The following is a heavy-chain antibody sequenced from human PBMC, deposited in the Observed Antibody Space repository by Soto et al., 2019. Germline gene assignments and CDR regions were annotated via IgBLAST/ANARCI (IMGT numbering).Heavy chain of an antibody. J-gene: IGHJ5*02. D-gene: IGHD3-10*01. CDR1: GGSISSGGYY. CDR2: IYYSGST. Sequence: QVQLQESGPGLVKPSQTLSLTCTVSGGSISSGGYYWSWIRQHPGKGLEWIGYIYYSGSTYYNPSLKSRVTIXXDXSXNQFSLKLSSVTAADTAVYYCARDLHGSGSRVGVDPWGQGTLVTVSS. CDR3: ARDLHGSGSRVGVDP. V-gene: IGHV4-31*03.